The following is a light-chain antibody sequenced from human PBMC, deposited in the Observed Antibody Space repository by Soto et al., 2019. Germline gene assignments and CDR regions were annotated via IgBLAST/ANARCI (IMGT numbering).Light chain of an antibody. V-gene: IGKV3-11*01. Sequence: EIVLAQSPATLSLSPGARATLSCRASQSVNNSLAWYQQKPGQAPRLLIYDTPDRASGIPARFSGSGSGTDFTLTISSLEPEDFAVFYCQQRSVWPWTFGQGTKVDIK. CDR1: QSVNNS. CDR3: QQRSVWPWT. J-gene: IGKJ1*01. CDR2: DTP.